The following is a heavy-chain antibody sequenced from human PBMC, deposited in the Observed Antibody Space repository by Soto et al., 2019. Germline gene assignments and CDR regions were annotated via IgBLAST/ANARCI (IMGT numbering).Heavy chain of an antibody. CDR2: INPKTDST. CDR3: ARLGPQHFAWLLLDD. J-gene: IGHJ1*01. D-gene: IGHD3-9*01. CDR1: GYTFSDYY. V-gene: IGHV1-2*02. Sequence: ASVKVSCTASGYTFSDYYIHWVRQAPGQGLEWMGWINPKTDSTNYARKFQDRVNMTRDTSISAAYMELSRLTSDDTAMYYCARLGPQHFAWLLLDDWGQGTQVTVSS.